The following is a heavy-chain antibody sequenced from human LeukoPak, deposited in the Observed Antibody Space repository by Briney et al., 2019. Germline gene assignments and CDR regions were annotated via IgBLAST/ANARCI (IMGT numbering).Heavy chain of an antibody. CDR1: GFTFTSSG. CDR3: AKQSYSNSWNNFDY. V-gene: IGHV3-23*01. D-gene: IGHD6-13*01. CDR2: ISGSGGST. J-gene: IGHJ4*02. Sequence: GGTLRLSCSASGFTFTSSGMSWVRQAPGKGLEWVSAISGSGGSTYYADSVRGRLTISRDNSKNTLYLQMNSLRAEDTAVYYCAKQSYSNSWNNFDYWGQGTLVTVPS.